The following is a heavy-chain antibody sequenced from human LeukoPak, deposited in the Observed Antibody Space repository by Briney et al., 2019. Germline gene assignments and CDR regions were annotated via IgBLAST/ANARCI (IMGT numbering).Heavy chain of an antibody. CDR1: GFTFSSYA. CDR3: VRFGLTSSLDH. J-gene: IGHJ5*02. Sequence: GGSLRLSCAASGFTFSSYAMSWVRQVPGKGLEWMGLIYPGYSDAKYSPSFQGQVTLSVDASISTAYLQLSGLRASDTAIYYCVRFGLTSSLDHWGQGTLVTVSS. D-gene: IGHD6-13*01. CDR2: IYPGYSDA. V-gene: IGHV5-51*01.